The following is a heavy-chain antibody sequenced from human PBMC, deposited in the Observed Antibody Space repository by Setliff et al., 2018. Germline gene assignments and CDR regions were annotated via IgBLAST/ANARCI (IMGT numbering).Heavy chain of an antibody. D-gene: IGHD6-13*01. J-gene: IGHJ6*02. V-gene: IGHV1-69*13. CDR3: ARGKMDVVAAGGKYCAMDV. CDR1: GGTFSNYA. Sequence: SVKVSCKASGGTFSNYAISWVRQAPGQGLEWMGGIIPMFRSGNYAQRFQGRVTITAGESTSTVYMELTSLRAEDTAVYYCARGKMDVVAAGGKYCAMDVWGQGTAVTV. CDR2: IIPMFRSG.